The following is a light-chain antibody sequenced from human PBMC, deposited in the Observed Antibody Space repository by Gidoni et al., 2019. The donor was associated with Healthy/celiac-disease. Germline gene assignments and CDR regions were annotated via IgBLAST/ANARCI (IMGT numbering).Light chain of an antibody. CDR2: GAS. J-gene: IGKJ4*01. CDR1: QSVSSSY. Sequence: PGERATLSCRASQSVSSSYLAWYQQKPGQAPRLLIYGASSRATGIPDRFSGSGSGTDFTLTISRLEPEDFAVYYCQQYGSSPPLTFGGGTKVEIK. V-gene: IGKV3-20*01. CDR3: QQYGSSPPLT.